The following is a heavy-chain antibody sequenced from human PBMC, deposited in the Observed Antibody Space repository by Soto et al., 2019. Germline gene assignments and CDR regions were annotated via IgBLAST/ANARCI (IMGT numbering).Heavy chain of an antibody. CDR1: GFTFSDSG. CDR2: IWSDGSDK. D-gene: IGHD2-2*01. V-gene: IGHV3-33*01. CDR3: LRINRFTSMLGWGGGFDY. Sequence: QVQLVESGGGVVQPGGSLRLSCAASGFTFSDSGMHWVRQAPGKGLEWVAVIWSDGSDKSYADSVEGRFTISRDNSKNKLYLHTNSMLLEDRGVYYCLRINRFTSMLGWGGGFDYWGQGTLVTVSS. J-gene: IGHJ4*02.